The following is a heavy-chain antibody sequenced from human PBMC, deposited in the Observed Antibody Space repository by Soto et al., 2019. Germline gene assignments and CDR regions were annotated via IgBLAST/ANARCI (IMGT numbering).Heavy chain of an antibody. V-gene: IGHV1-18*01. CDR1: GYTFTSYG. CDR2: ISAYNGNT. CDR3: ARDYLPYCGGDCYSGRGFDP. D-gene: IGHD2-21*02. J-gene: IGHJ5*02. Sequence: GSSVKVSCKASGYTFTSYGISWVRQAPGQGLEWMGWISAYNGNTNYAQKLQGRVTMTTDTSTSTAYMEPRSLRSDDTAVYYCARDYLPYCGGDCYSGRGFDPWGQGSLVTVSS.